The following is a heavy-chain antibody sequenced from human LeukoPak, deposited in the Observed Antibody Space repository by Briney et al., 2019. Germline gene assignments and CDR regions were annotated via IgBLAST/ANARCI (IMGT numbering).Heavy chain of an antibody. J-gene: IGHJ4*02. Sequence: GGSLRLSCAVSGFTVRSNYMSWVRQAPGKGLEWVSVLYSGGNTYYADSVKGRFTISRDNSKNTLYLQMNSLRAEDTAVYYCARYDGGSGPFDYWGQGTLVTVSS. CDR3: ARYDGGSGPFDY. CDR2: LYSGGNT. D-gene: IGHD3-10*01. V-gene: IGHV3-53*01. CDR1: GFTVRSNY.